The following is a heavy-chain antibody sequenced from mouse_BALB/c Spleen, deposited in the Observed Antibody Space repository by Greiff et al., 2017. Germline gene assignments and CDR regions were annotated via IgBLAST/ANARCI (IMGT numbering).Heavy chain of an antibody. V-gene: IGHV1S29*02. J-gene: IGHJ2*01. Sequence: EVKVVESGPELVKPGASVKISCKASGYTFTDYNMHWVKQSHGKSLEWIGYIYPYNGGTGYNQKFKSKATLTVDNSSSTAYMELRSLTSEDSAVYYCALYGNYFDYWGQGTTLTVSS. CDR1: GYTFTDYN. D-gene: IGHD2-1*01. CDR2: IYPYNGGT. CDR3: ALYGNYFDY.